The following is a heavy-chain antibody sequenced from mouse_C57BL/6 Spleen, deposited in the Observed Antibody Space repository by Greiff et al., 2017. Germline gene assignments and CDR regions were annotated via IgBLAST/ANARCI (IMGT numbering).Heavy chain of an antibody. CDR1: GYTFTTYP. Sequence: QVQLQQSGAELVKPGASVKMSCKASGYTFTTYPIAWMKQNPGKSLEWIGNFHPYNDDTKYNEKFKGKATLTVEKSSSTVYLELSRLTSDDSAVYDCARTQPLDSSGPGAMDYWGQGTSVTVSS. D-gene: IGHD3-2*02. V-gene: IGHV1-47*01. J-gene: IGHJ4*01. CDR2: FHPYNDDT. CDR3: ARTQPLDSSGPGAMDY.